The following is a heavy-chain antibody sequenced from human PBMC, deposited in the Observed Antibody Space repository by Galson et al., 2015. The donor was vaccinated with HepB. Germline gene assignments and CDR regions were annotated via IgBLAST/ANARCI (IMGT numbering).Heavy chain of an antibody. CDR1: GFTFSSYS. CDR2: ISSSSSYI. Sequence: SLRLSCAASGFTFSSYSMNWVRQAPGKGLEWVSSISSSSSYIYYADSVKGRFTISRDNAKNSLYLQMNSLRAEDTAVYYCARFGSRSGYCSGGSCYPEYYFDYWGQGTLVTVSS. D-gene: IGHD2-15*01. V-gene: IGHV3-21*01. J-gene: IGHJ4*02. CDR3: ARFGSRSGYCSGGSCYPEYYFDY.